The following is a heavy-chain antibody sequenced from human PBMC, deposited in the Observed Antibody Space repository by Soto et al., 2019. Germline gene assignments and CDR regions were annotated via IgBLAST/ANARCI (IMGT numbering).Heavy chain of an antibody. CDR2: INAANGDT. CDR3: VRRHVSAPGIGWFDA. V-gene: IGHV1-3*01. D-gene: IGHD6-13*01. CDR1: GYTFTSYG. Sequence: ASVKISCKASGYTFTSYGIHWVRQAPGQRLEWMGWINAANGDTKYSPKFQGRVTITRDTSASTAYMELSSLRSEDTAVYYCVRRHVSAPGIGWFDASGQGTLVAVSS. J-gene: IGHJ5*02.